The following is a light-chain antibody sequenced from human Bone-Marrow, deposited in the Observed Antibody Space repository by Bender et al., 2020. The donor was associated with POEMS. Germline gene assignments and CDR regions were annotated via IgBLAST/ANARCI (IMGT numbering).Light chain of an antibody. CDR2: QDS. CDR1: KLGDKY. V-gene: IGLV3-1*01. Sequence: SYELTQPPSVSVSPGQTASITCSGDKLGDKYACWYQQKPGQSPVLVIYQDSKRPSGIPERFSGSNSGNTATLTISRAEAGDEADYYCQLWDSSSDLVVFGGGTKLTVL. CDR3: QLWDSSSDLVV. J-gene: IGLJ2*01.